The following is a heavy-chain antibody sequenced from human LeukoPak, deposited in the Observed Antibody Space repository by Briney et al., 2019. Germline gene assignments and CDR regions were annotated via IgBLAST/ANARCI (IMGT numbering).Heavy chain of an antibody. V-gene: IGHV1-69*01. J-gene: IGHJ5*02. D-gene: IGHD2-2*01. Sequence: GSSVKVSCKASGGTSSSYAISWVRQAPGQGLEWMGGIIPIFGTANYAQKFQGRVTITADESTSTAYMELSSLRSEDTAVYYCARDSLYQLIFDPWGQGTLVTVSS. CDR2: IIPIFGTA. CDR3: ARDSLYQLIFDP. CDR1: GGTSSSYA.